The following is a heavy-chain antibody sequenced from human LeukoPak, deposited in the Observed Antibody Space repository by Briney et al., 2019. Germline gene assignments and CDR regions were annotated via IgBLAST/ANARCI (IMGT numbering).Heavy chain of an antibody. CDR2: ISYDGSNK. Sequence: PGGSLRLSCAASGIIITSYWMSWVRQTPGKGLEWVAVISYDGSNKYYANSVKGRFTISRDNSKNTLYLQMNSLRAEDTAAYYCAKDGSSGWSISFAEYFQHWGQGTLVTVSS. J-gene: IGHJ1*01. D-gene: IGHD6-19*01. CDR3: AKDGSSGWSISFAEYFQH. V-gene: IGHV3-30*18. CDR1: GIIITSYW.